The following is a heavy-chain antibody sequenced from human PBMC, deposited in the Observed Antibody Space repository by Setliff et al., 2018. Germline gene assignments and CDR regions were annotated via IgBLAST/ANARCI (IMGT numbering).Heavy chain of an antibody. J-gene: IGHJ3*02. V-gene: IGHV3-53*01. CDR3: ARADPDTTGFDSLDI. D-gene: IGHD1-26*01. CDR1: GSTVSNNY. Sequence: GGSLRLSCAASGSTVSNNYMNWVRQAQGKGLEWVSVVYSGGRTYYTDSVLGRFTISRDNSKNTLYLRMNNLRVEDTAIYYCARADPDTTGFDSLDIWGQGTMVTVSS. CDR2: VYSGGRT.